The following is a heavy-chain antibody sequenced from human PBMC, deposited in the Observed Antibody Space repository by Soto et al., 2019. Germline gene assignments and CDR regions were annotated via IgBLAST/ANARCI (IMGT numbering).Heavy chain of an antibody. CDR3: ARGSYYSGWV. CDR1: GVSVSSSSAA. J-gene: IGHJ4*02. D-gene: IGHD6-19*01. Sequence: SQTLSLTCAISGVSVSSSSAAWSWIRQSPSGGLEWLGSTYYRSKWYSDYAVSVKSRITINPDTSKNQFSLQLNSVTPEDTAVYYCARGSYYSGWVWGQGTLVTVSS. CDR2: TYYRSKWYS. V-gene: IGHV6-1*01.